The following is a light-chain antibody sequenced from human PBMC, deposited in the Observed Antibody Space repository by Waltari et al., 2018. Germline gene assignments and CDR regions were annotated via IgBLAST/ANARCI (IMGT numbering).Light chain of an antibody. CDR2: GAS. Sequence: DIQMTQSPSSLSASIGDRVTITCRASQGIRNDLGWYQQKPGRAPRRLVYGASTLQTGVPSRFSGSGSGTDFTLTISSLQPEDLATYYCLQHSDYPFTFGPGTKVHVK. CDR1: QGIRND. V-gene: IGKV1-17*01. CDR3: LQHSDYPFT. J-gene: IGKJ3*01.